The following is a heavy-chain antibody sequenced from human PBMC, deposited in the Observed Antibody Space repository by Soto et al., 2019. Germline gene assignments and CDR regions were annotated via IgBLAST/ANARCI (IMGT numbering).Heavy chain of an antibody. J-gene: IGHJ3*02. D-gene: IGHD3-22*01. CDR1: GFTFSSYA. CDR3: AKGTMIVVPTDAFDI. CDR2: ISGSGGST. Sequence: GGSLRLSYAASGFTFSSYAMSWVRQAPGKGLEWVSAISGSGGSTYYADSVKGRFTISRDNSKNTLYLQMNGLRAEDTAVYYCAKGTMIVVPTDAFDIWGQGTMVTVSS. V-gene: IGHV3-23*01.